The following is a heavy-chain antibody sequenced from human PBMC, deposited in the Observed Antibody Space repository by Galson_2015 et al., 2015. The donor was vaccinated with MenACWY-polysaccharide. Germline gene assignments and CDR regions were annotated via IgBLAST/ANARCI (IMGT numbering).Heavy chain of an antibody. Sequence: SLRLSCAASGSTFSSFDMHWVRHVLGKGLEWVAAIGTGGDTYYSGSVKGRFTISRENAKNSLYLQMNSLRAGDTAVYYCAREFTGDGSSWYYWSFELWGRGTLVTVSS. D-gene: IGHD6-13*01. J-gene: IGHJ2*01. CDR2: IGTGGDT. V-gene: IGHV3-13*01. CDR3: AREFTGDGSSWYYWSFEL. CDR1: GSTFSSFD.